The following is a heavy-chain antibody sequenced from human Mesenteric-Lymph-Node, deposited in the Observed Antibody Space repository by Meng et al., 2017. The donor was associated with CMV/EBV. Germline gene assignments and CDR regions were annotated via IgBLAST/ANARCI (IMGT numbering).Heavy chain of an antibody. CDR1: GYSFADYH. CDR3: ARDRGGSYGMDV. V-gene: IGHV1-2*02. CDR2: INPNSGGT. J-gene: IGHJ6*02. D-gene: IGHD2-15*01. Sequence: ASVKVSCKASGYSFADYHMHWVRQAPGQGLEWMGWINPNSGGTNYAQKFQGRVTMTRDTSISTAYMELSRLRSDDTAVYYCARDRGGSYGMDVWGQGTTVTVSS.